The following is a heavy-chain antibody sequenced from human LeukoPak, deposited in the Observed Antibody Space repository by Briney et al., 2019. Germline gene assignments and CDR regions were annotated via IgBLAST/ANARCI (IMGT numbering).Heavy chain of an antibody. CDR3: ASDSAGNDY. D-gene: IGHD6-13*01. CDR2: IRPEYSEK. Sequence: PGGSLRLSCAASGSTFTTYWMSWVRQPPGRGRGWPTTIRPEYSEKYYVDSVKARFNISRENAKNSLYLQMNSLRAEDTAMYYCASDSAGNDYWGQGTLVTVSS. V-gene: IGHV3-7*01. CDR1: GSTFTTYW. J-gene: IGHJ4*02.